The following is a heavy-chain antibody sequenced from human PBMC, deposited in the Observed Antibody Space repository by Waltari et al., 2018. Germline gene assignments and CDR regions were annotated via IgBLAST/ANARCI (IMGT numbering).Heavy chain of an antibody. CDR1: GFTFSSYA. J-gene: IGHJ4*02. D-gene: IGHD3-22*01. CDR3: ATHSSGYYRQIDY. Sequence: EVRLVESGGGLVQPGGSLRLSCAASGFTFSSYAMSWVRQAPGKGLEWVSAISGSGGSTYYADSVKGRFTISRDNSKNTLYLQMNSLRAEDTAVYYCATHSSGYYRQIDYWGQGTLVTVSS. CDR2: ISGSGGST. V-gene: IGHV3-23*04.